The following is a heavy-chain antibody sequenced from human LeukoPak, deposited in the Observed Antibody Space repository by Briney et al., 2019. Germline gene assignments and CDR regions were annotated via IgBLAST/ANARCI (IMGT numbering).Heavy chain of an antibody. CDR3: ARGVEPLAANTLAY. Sequence: GGSLRGSCAASGFTVITNDMTWVRQAPGKGLEWVSVLYSDGNTKYADSVQGRFTISRDNSKNTLYLEMNSLSPDDTAVYYCARGVEPLAANTLAYWGQGTLVTVSS. J-gene: IGHJ1*01. CDR1: GFTVITND. V-gene: IGHV3-53*01. D-gene: IGHD1-14*01. CDR2: LYSDGNT.